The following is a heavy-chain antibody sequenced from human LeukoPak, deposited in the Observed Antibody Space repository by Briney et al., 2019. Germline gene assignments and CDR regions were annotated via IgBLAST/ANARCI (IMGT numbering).Heavy chain of an antibody. V-gene: IGHV4-34*01. D-gene: IGHD5-24*01. CDR3: ARGSRFPFGHNRYYYYYYYMDV. CDR1: GGSFSGSY. CDR2: INHSGST. Sequence: SATLSLTCAVYGGSFSGSYWSWIRQPPGKGLEWFGEINHSGSTTYNPSLKIRVTISVDTSKNQSPLNLSSVTAPDTAVYYCARGSRFPFGHNRYYYYYYYMDVWGKGTTVTVSS. J-gene: IGHJ6*03.